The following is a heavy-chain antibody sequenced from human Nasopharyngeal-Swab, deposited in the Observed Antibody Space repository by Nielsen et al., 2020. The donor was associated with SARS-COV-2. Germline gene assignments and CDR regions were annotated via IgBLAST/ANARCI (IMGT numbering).Heavy chain of an antibody. D-gene: IGHD5-18*01. CDR2: INHSGST. CDR3: ARGPIRGYSYGFGYFDY. J-gene: IGHJ4*02. CDR1: GRSLSGYY. V-gene: IGHV4-34*01. Sequence: SETLFLTCAVYGRSLSGYYWSWIRQPPGKGLEWIGEINHSGSTNYNPSLKSRVTISVDTSKNQFSLKLSSVTAADTAVYYCARGPIRGYSYGFGYFDYWGQGTLVTVSS.